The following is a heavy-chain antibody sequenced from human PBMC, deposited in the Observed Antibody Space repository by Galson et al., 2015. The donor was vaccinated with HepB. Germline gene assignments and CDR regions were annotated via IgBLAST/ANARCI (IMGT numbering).Heavy chain of an antibody. D-gene: IGHD6-13*01. Sequence: SVKVSCKASGGTFSSYAISWVRQAPGQGLEWMGRIIPILGIANYAQKFQGRVTITADKSTSTAYMELSSLRSEDTAVYYCARDDPKYSSSSWGQGTLVTVSS. CDR2: IIPILGIA. V-gene: IGHV1-69*04. CDR3: ARDDPKYSSSS. CDR1: GGTFSSYA. J-gene: IGHJ5*02.